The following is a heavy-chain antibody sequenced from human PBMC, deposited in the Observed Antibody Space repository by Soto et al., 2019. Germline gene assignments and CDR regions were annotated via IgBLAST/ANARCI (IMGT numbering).Heavy chain of an antibody. D-gene: IGHD3-3*01. CDR2: IDHSGST. Sequence: SETLSLTCAVYGGSFSGYYWSWIRQPPGKGLEWIGEIDHSGSTNYNPSLKSRVTISVDTSKNQFSLKLSSVTAADTAVYYCARLEFGVVTNWFDPWGQGTLVTVSS. CDR3: ARLEFGVVTNWFDP. CDR1: GGSFSGYY. J-gene: IGHJ5*02. V-gene: IGHV4-34*01.